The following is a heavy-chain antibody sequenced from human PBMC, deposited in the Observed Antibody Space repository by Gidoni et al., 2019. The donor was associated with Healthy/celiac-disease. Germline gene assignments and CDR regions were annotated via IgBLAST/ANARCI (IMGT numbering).Heavy chain of an antibody. J-gene: IGHJ4*02. V-gene: IGHV4-59*01. CDR3: ARADDAQYYFDY. CDR1: GGSISSYY. Sequence: QVQLQASGPGLVKPSETLSLTCTVSGGSISSYYWSWLRQPPGKGLEWIGYIYYSGSTNYNPALKSRVTISVDTSKNQFSLKLSSVTAADTAVYYCARADDAQYYFDYWGQGTLVTVSS. CDR2: IYYSGST.